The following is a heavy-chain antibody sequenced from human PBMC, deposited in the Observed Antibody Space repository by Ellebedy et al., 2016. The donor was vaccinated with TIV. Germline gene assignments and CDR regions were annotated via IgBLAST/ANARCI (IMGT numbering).Heavy chain of an antibody. CDR1: GFTFSSYS. Sequence: GGSLRLXXAASGFTFSSYSMNWVRQAPGKGLEWVSSISSSSSYIYYADSVKGRFTISRDNAKNSLYLQMNSLRAEDTAVYYCVKTTPDDSSGYLVEGWYFDLWGRGTLVTVSS. CDR2: ISSSSSYI. CDR3: VKTTPDDSSGYLVEGWYFDL. V-gene: IGHV3-21*01. D-gene: IGHD3-22*01. J-gene: IGHJ2*01.